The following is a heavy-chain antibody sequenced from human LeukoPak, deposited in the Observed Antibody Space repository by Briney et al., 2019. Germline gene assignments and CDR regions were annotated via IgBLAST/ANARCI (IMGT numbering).Heavy chain of an antibody. CDR2: IRSKAYGGTT. CDR3: TIEDCTNGVCYTLFDY. Sequence: PGRSLRLSXTASGFTFGDYAMSWIRQAPGKGLEWVGFIRSKAYGGTTEYAASVKGRFTISRDDSKSIAYLQMNSLKTEDTAVYYCTIEDCTNGVCYTLFDYWGQGTLVTVSS. V-gene: IGHV3-49*03. J-gene: IGHJ4*02. D-gene: IGHD2-8*01. CDR1: GFTFGDYA.